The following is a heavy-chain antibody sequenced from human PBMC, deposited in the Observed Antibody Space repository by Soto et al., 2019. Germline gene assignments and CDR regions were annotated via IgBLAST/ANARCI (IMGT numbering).Heavy chain of an antibody. J-gene: IGHJ5*02. CDR2: IIPVIGVG. V-gene: IGHV1-69*02. CDR3: AIGRTGSNGYYWA. Sequence: QVQLVQSGAEVKQPGSSVKVSCKPSGNTLNTDTITWLRQAPGQGLEWMGRIIPVIGVGTYAQKFQDRVTITADKSTTTVYMEVTSLPSEDTATYYCAIGRTGSNGYYWAWGQGTQVTVS. CDR1: GNTLNTDT. D-gene: IGHD3-22*01.